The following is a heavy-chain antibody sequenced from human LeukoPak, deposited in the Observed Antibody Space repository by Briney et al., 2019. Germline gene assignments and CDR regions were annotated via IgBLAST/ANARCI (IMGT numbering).Heavy chain of an antibody. J-gene: IGHJ4*02. D-gene: IGHD3-3*01. CDR3: ASRAFWSGYSLY. CDR2: IYHSGST. V-gene: IGHV4-59*12. CDR1: GGSISSYY. Sequence: KSSETLSLTCTVSGGSISSYYWSWIRQPPGKGLEWIGEIYHSGSTNYNPSLKSRVTISVDKSKNQFSLKLSSVTAADTAVYYCASRAFWSGYSLYWGQGTLVTVSS.